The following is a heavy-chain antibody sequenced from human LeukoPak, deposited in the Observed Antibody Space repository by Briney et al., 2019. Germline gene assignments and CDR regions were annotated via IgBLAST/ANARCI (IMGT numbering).Heavy chain of an antibody. Sequence: GGSLRLSCAASGFSFNHYWMTWVRQAPGRGLEWVANINPAGSDTYYVDPVKGRFTISRDNAKNLVYLQMNSLRAEDTAVYCCGRFGYVAAVDLWGQGTLVTVSS. CDR2: INPAGSDT. J-gene: IGHJ4*02. D-gene: IGHD2-15*01. V-gene: IGHV3-7*01. CDR3: GRFGYVAAVDL. CDR1: GFSFNHYW.